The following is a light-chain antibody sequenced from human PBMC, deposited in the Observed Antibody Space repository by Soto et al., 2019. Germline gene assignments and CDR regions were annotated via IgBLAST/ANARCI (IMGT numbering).Light chain of an antibody. V-gene: IGKV1-39*01. CDR3: QQSYSPPRT. CDR2: GVS. Sequence: DIQMTQSPSSLSASVGDRVTITCRASQSITNSLNWYQQKPGKAPRLLIYGVSSLSSGVPSRFSGSGSGTDFSLTISSLQPEDFATYYCQQSYSPPRTFGQGTKVEIK. CDR1: QSITNS. J-gene: IGKJ1*01.